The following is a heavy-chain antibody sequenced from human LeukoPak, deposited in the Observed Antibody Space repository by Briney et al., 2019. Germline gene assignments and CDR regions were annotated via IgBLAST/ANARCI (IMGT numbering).Heavy chain of an antibody. CDR1: GFTFSGYS. Sequence: GGSLRLSCAASGFTFSGYSMNWVRQAPGKGLEWVSSISSSSSYIYYADSVKGRFTISRDNAKNSLYLQMNSLRAEDTAVYYCATARGSSWPFDYWGQGTLVTVSS. CDR2: ISSSSSYI. V-gene: IGHV3-21*01. CDR3: ATARGSSWPFDY. D-gene: IGHD6-13*01. J-gene: IGHJ4*02.